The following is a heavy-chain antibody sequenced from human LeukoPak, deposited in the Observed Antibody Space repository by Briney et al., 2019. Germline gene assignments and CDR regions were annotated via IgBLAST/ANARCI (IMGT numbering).Heavy chain of an antibody. Sequence: RGSLRLSCAASGFTFSSYAMSWVRQAPGKGLEWVSAISGSGGSTYYADSVKGRFTISRDNSKNTLYLQMNSLRAEDTAVYYCAKDSSGRQPSTDFDYWGQGTLVTVSS. J-gene: IGHJ4*02. V-gene: IGHV3-23*01. CDR1: GFTFSSYA. D-gene: IGHD6-19*01. CDR3: AKDSSGRQPSTDFDY. CDR2: ISGSGGST.